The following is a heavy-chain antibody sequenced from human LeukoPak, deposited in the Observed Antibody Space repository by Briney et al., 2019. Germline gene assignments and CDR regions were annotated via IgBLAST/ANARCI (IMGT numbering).Heavy chain of an antibody. J-gene: IGHJ4*02. CDR3: ARDHYYGSGSYFDY. Sequence: GRSLRLSCAASGFTFSSYGMHWVRQAPGKGLEWVAVIWYDGSNKYYADSVKGRFTISRDNSKNTLYLQMNSLRAEDTAVYYCARDHYYGSGSYFDYWGQGTLVTVSS. CDR1: GFTFSSYG. D-gene: IGHD3-10*01. V-gene: IGHV3-33*01. CDR2: IWYDGSNK.